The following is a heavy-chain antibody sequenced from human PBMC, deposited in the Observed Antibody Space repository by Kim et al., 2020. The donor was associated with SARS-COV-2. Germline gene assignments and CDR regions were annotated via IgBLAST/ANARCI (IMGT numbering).Heavy chain of an antibody. CDR1: GFTFSSYS. V-gene: IGHV3-21*01. CDR2: ISSSSGYI. J-gene: IGHJ4*02. Sequence: GGSLRLSCAASGFTFSSYSMNWVRQAPGKGLEWVAFISSSSGYIYYADSVKGRFTISRDNAKNSLYLQMNSVSAEDTAVYYCANDNGRIAAAGFDYWGQGTLVTVSS. CDR3: ANDNGRIAAAGFDY. D-gene: IGHD6-13*01.